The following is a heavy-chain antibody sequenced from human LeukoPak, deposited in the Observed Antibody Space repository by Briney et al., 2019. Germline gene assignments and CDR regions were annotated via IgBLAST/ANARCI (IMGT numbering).Heavy chain of an antibody. CDR1: GGSISTYY. D-gene: IGHD3-10*01. CDR2: IYYSGSA. V-gene: IGHV4-59*01. J-gene: IGHJ4*02. CDR3: ARSYGSGNYSDY. Sequence: SETLSLTCTVSGGSISTYYRSWIRQPPGKGLEWIGYIYYSGSANYNPSLKSRVTISVDTSKNQFSLKLSSVTAADTAVYYCARSYGSGNYSDYWGQGTLVTVSS.